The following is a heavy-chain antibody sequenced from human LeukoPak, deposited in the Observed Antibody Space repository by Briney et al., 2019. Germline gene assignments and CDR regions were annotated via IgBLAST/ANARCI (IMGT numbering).Heavy chain of an antibody. J-gene: IGHJ4*02. D-gene: IGHD3-10*01. CDR3: ARAGFGLAPHRGTPFDY. CDR1: GGSFSGYY. Sequence: SETLSLTCVVYGGSFSGYYWSWIRQPPGKGLEWIGEINHSGIANYNPSLKSRVTISIDTSKNQFSLNLSSVTAADTAVYYCARAGFGLAPHRGTPFDYWGQGTLVTVSS. CDR2: INHSGIA. V-gene: IGHV4-34*01.